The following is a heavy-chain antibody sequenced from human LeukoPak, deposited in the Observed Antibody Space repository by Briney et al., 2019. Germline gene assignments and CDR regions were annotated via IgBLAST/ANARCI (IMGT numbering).Heavy chain of an antibody. Sequence: ASVKVSCKASGYTFTSYYMHWVRQAPGQGLEWMGWINTDTRNPTYAQGFTGRFVFSLDTSVSTAYLQINNLEAEDTAVYYCARPTGHCSSISCYPHYWGQGTLVTVSS. J-gene: IGHJ4*02. CDR2: INTDTRNP. CDR1: GYTFTSYY. V-gene: IGHV7-4-1*02. CDR3: ARPTGHCSSISCYPHY. D-gene: IGHD2-2*01.